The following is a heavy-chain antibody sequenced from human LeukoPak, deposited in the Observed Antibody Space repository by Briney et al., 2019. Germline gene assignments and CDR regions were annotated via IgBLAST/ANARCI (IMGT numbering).Heavy chain of an antibody. J-gene: IGHJ4*02. CDR1: GGSISSFY. CDR3: ARIYYYDSSGYFYYFDY. Sequence: PSETLSLTCTVSGGSISSFYWGWIRQPPGKGLEWIGSIYYSGSTYNNPSLKSRVTMSVDTSKNQFSLKLTAVTAADTAVYYCARIYYYDSSGYFYYFDYWGQGTLVTVSS. CDR2: IYYSGST. V-gene: IGHV4-39*01. D-gene: IGHD3-22*01.